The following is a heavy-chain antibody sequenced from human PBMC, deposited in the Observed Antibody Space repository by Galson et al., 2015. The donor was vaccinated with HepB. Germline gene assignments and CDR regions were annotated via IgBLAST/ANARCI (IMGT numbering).Heavy chain of an antibody. CDR1: GYTLTELS. D-gene: IGHD3-22*01. Sequence: SVKVSCKVSGYTLTELSMHWVRQAPGKGLEWMGGFDPEGGETIYAQKFQGRVTMTEDTSTDTAYMELSSLRSEDTAVYYCATGREGGVVVITTFHYWGQGTLVTVSS. V-gene: IGHV1-24*01. J-gene: IGHJ4*02. CDR2: FDPEGGET. CDR3: ATGREGGVVVITTFHY.